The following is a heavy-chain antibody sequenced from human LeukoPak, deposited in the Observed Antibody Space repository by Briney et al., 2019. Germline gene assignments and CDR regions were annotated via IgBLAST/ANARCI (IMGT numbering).Heavy chain of an antibody. V-gene: IGHV1-2*06. Sequence: GASVKVSCKASGYTFTGYYMHWVRQAPGQGLEWMGRINPNSGGTNYPQKFQGRVTMTRDTSISTAYMELSRLRSDDTAVYYCARIVRGDTAMVAYFDYGGQGTLVTVSS. CDR2: INPNSGGT. J-gene: IGHJ4*02. CDR1: GYTFTGYY. CDR3: ARIVRGDTAMVAYFDY. D-gene: IGHD5-18*01.